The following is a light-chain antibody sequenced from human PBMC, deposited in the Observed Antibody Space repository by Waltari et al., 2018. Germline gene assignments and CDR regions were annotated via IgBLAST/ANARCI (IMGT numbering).Light chain of an antibody. J-gene: IGLJ2*01. CDR1: SSDVGLYNR. Sequence: QSALAQPPSVSGSPGQSVTISCTGTSSDVGLYNRVSWYQQPPGTAPKVMIYEVTNLPSGVPDRCLGAKSGNTASLTISGLQPEDEAHYFCASHSNTTAVLFGGGTKVTVL. CDR2: EVT. V-gene: IGLV2-18*02. CDR3: ASHSNTTAVL.